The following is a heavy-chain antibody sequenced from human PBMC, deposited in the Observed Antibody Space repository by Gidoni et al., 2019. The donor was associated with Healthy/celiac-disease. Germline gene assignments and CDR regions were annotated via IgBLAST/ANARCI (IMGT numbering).Heavy chain of an antibody. CDR1: GGTFSSYA. J-gene: IGHJ6*03. D-gene: IGHD2-2*01. V-gene: IGHV1-69*06. Sequence: QVQLVQSGAEVKKPGSSVKVSCKASGGTFSSYAISWVRQAPGQGLEWMGGIIPIFGTANYAQKFQGRVTITADKSTSTAYMELSSLRSEDTAVYYCARERVVPAAVFEEYYYYYYMDVWGKGTTVTVSS. CDR3: ARERVVPAAVFEEYYYYYYMDV. CDR2: IIPIFGTA.